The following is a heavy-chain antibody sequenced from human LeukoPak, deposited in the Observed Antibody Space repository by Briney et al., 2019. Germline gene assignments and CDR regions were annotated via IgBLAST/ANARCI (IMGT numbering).Heavy chain of an antibody. CDR2: ISYDGSNT. CDR3: ARDSTYYYASGSSGPHYFDY. Sequence: GGSLRLSCAASGFTFSTYAMHWVRQAPGKGLEWVAVISYDGSNTYYADSVKGRFTISRDNSKNTLYLQLNSLRAEDTAVYYCARDSTYYYASGSSGPHYFDYWGQGALVTVSS. CDR1: GFTFSTYA. V-gene: IGHV3-30*01. J-gene: IGHJ4*02. D-gene: IGHD3-10*01.